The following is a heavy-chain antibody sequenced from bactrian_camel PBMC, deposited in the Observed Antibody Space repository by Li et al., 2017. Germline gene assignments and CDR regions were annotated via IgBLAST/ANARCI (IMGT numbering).Heavy chain of an antibody. CDR2: VDTAGLT. CDR1: GDIFSRLY. D-gene: IGHD7*01. CDR3: AADSVNLQLARWYSY. V-gene: IGHV3S53*01. Sequence: VQLVESGGGSVQAGGSLKLACVASGDIFSRLYMAWFRQAPGKEREGVAAVDTAGLTTYTYAVQGRFAISRDNAKNTVYLQMDSLNHEDTGTYYCAADSVNLQLARWYSYWGQGTQVTVS. J-gene: IGHJ4*01.